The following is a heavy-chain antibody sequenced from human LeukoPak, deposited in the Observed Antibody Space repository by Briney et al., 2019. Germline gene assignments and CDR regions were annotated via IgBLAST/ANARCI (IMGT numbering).Heavy chain of an antibody. V-gene: IGHV3-23*01. D-gene: IGHD2-15*01. CDR2: ISGSGGST. CDR3: AKDGDRGGSCYLCSPHDY. J-gene: IGHJ4*02. CDR1: GFTFGSYA. Sequence: PGGSLRLSCAASGFTFGSYAMSWVRQAPGKGLEWVSAISGSGGSTYYADSVKGRFTISRDNSKNTLYLQMNSLRAEDTAVYYCAKDGDRGGSCYLCSPHDYWGQGTLVTVSS.